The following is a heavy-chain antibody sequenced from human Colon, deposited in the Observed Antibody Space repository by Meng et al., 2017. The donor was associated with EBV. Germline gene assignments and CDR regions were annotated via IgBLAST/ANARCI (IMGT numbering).Heavy chain of an antibody. D-gene: IGHD2-21*01. J-gene: IGHJ4*02. CDR3: ASFDHIPRRNYFDY. V-gene: IGHV4-30-4*01. CDR2: IHHSGSA. Sequence: QWQLPKSGPGLLEPSQTLSLTCTVSGGSLSSGNYYWSWIRQPPGKGLEWIGYIHHSGSAYYNPSLKSRVSISVDTSKSQFSLNLNSMTAADTAVYYCASFDHIPRRNYFDYWGQGTLVTVSS. CDR1: GGSLSSGNYY.